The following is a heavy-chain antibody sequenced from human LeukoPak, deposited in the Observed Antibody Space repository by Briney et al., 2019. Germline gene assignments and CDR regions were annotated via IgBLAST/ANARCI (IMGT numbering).Heavy chain of an antibody. CDR2: IYYSGST. CDR1: DGSISSSSYY. Sequence: SETLSLTCTVSDGSISSSSYYWGWIRQPPGKGLEWIRSIYYSGSTYYNPSLKSRVTISVDTSKNQFSLKLSSVTAADTAVYYCARDTMVRAKNAFDIWGQGTMVTVSS. CDR3: ARDTMVRAKNAFDI. D-gene: IGHD3-10*01. V-gene: IGHV4-39*07. J-gene: IGHJ3*02.